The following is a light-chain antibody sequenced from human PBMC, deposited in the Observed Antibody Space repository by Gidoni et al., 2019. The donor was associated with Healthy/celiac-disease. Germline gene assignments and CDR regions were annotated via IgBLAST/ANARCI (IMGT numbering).Light chain of an antibody. V-gene: IGKV4-1*01. Sequence: DIVMTQSPDSLAVSLGERATINCKSSQSFLYSSNNKNYLAWYQQKPGQPPKLLIYCASTRESGVPDRFSGSGSGTDFTLTISSLQAEDVAVYYCQQYYSTPFTFGPGTKVDIK. CDR2: CAS. J-gene: IGKJ3*01. CDR3: QQYYSTPFT. CDR1: QSFLYSSNNKNY.